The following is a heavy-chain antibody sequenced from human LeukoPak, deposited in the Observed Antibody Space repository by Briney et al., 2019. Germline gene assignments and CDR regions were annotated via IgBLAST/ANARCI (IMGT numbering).Heavy chain of an antibody. CDR1: GGSFSGYY. D-gene: IGHD2-21*02. V-gene: IGHV4-34*01. J-gene: IGHJ6*03. Sequence: PSETLSLTCAVYGGSFSGYYWSWIRQPPGKGLEWIGEINHSGSTNYNPSLKSRVTMSVDTSKNQFSLKLRSVTAADTAVYYCARIKCGGDCRGYYYYYHMDVWGKGTTVTISS. CDR3: ARIKCGGDCRGYYYYYHMDV. CDR2: INHSGST.